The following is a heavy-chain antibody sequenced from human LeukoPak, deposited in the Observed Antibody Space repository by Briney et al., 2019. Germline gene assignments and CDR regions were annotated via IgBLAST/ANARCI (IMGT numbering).Heavy chain of an antibody. D-gene: IGHD1-1*01. CDR1: GGSISSSSYY. V-gene: IGHV4-39*02. J-gene: IGHJ6*02. CDR2: IYYSGST. Sequence: PSETLSLTCTVSGGSISSSSYYWGWIRQPPGKGLEWIGSIYYSGSTYYNPSLKSRITISLDTSKNHFSLKLRSVTAADTAVYYCATGPYGMDVWGQGTTVTVSS. CDR3: ATGPYGMDV.